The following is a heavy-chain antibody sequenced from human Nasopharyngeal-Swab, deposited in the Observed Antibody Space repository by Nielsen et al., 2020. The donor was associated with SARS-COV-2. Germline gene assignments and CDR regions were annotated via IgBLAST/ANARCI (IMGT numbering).Heavy chain of an antibody. Sequence: GESLKISCAASGFTFSDYYMSWIRQAPGKGPEWVSYISSSSSYTNYADSVKGRFTISRDNAKNSLYLQMNSLRADDTAVYYCARGSIRGIIISDFDYWGQGTLVTVSS. V-gene: IGHV3-11*05. CDR3: ARGSIRGIIISDFDY. J-gene: IGHJ4*02. D-gene: IGHD3-10*01. CDR1: GFTFSDYY. CDR2: ISSSSSYT.